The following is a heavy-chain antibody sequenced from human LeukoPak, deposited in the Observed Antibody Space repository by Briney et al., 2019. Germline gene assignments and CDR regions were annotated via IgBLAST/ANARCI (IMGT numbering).Heavy chain of an antibody. J-gene: IGHJ6*02. CDR2: ISYDGSNK. D-gene: IGHD6-19*01. CDR1: GFTFSSYA. Sequence: GRSLRLSCAASGFTFSSYAMHWVRQAPGKGLEWVAVISYDGSNKYYADSVKGRFTISRDNSKNTLYLQMNSLRAEDTAVYYCASSGGWRSHYYYGMDVWGQGTTVTVSS. CDR3: ASSGGWRSHYYYGMDV. V-gene: IGHV3-30-3*01.